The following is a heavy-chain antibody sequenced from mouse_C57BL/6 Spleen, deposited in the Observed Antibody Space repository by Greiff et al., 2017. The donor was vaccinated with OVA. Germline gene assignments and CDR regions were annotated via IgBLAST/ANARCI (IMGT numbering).Heavy chain of an antibody. J-gene: IGHJ3*01. D-gene: IGHD3-2*02. CDR2: ISSGSSTI. CDR1: GFTFSDYG. Sequence: EVQGVESGGGLVKPGGSLKLSCAASGFTFSDYGMHWVRQAPEKGLEWVAYISSGSSTIYYADTVKGRFTISRDNAKNTRFLQMTSLRSEDTAMYYCARGAQATWFACWPRDSGHCLC. V-gene: IGHV5-17*01. CDR3: ARGAQATWFAC.